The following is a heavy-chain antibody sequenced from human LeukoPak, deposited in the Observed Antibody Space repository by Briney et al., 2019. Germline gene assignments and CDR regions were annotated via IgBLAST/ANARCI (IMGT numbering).Heavy chain of an antibody. CDR1: GFTFSSYS. CDR2: ISSSSSYI. D-gene: IGHD4-17*01. CDR3: AREGYGDYVGWFDP. V-gene: IGHV3-21*01. J-gene: IGHJ5*02. Sequence: GSLRLSCAASGFTFSSYSMHWVRQAPGKGLEWVSSISSSSSYIYYADSVKGRFTISRDNAKNSLYLQMNSLRAEDTAVYYCAREGYGDYVGWFDPWGQGTLVTVSS.